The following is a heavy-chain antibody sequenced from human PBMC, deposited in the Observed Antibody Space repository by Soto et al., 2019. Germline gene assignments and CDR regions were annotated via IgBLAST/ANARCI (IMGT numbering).Heavy chain of an antibody. CDR2: IIPIFGTA. Sequence: QVQLVQSGAEVKKPGASVKVSCKASGGTFSSYAISWVRQAPGQGLEWLGGIIPIFGTANYAQKFQGRVTITADESTSTAYMELSSLRSEDTAVYYCARAGDSYMTTVVTPFDYWGQGTLVTVSS. CDR1: GGTFSSYA. J-gene: IGHJ4*02. V-gene: IGHV1-69*01. D-gene: IGHD4-17*01. CDR3: ARAGDSYMTTVVTPFDY.